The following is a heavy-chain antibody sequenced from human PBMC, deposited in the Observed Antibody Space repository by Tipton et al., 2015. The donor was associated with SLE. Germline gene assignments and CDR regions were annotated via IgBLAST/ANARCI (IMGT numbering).Heavy chain of an antibody. CDR2: IYYSGST. D-gene: IGHD3-22*01. J-gene: IGHJ4*02. CDR1: GGSISSSSYY. Sequence: TLSLTCTVSGGSISSSSYYWGWIRQPPGKGLEWIGSIYYSGSTYYNPSLKSRVTISVDTSKNQFSLKLSSVTAADTAVYYCARALRDYYDSSGMDYWGQGTLVTVSS. CDR3: ARALRDYYDSSGMDY. V-gene: IGHV4-39*07.